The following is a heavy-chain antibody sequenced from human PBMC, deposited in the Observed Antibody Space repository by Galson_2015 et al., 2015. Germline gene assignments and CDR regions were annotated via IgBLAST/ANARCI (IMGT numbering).Heavy chain of an antibody. J-gene: IGHJ6*02. CDR3: AKGGDCSGGSCAHYYYYGMDV. D-gene: IGHD2-15*01. V-gene: IGHV3-23*01. Sequence: SLRLSCAASGFTFSSYAMSWVRQAPGKGLEWVSAISGSGGSTYYADSVKGRFTISRDNSKNTLYLQMNSLRAEDTAVYYCAKGGDCSGGSCAHYYYYGMDVWGQGTTVTVSS. CDR1: GFTFSSYA. CDR2: ISGSGGST.